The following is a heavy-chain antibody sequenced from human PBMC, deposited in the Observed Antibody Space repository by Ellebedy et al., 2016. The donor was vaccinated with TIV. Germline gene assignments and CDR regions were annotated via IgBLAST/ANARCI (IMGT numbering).Heavy chain of an antibody. V-gene: IGHV2-70*17. CDR1: GFSLRTGRLS. CDR2: IDWDADK. J-gene: IGHJ4*02. D-gene: IGHD2-15*01. CDR3: ARMSGGWGFDY. Sequence: SGPTLVKPTQTLTLTCTFSGFSLRTGRLSVSWIRQPPGKALEWLARIDWDADKFYSTSLRTRLTISKDGSENQVVLTMTNMDPEDTATYYCARMSGGWGFDYWGQGALVTVSS.